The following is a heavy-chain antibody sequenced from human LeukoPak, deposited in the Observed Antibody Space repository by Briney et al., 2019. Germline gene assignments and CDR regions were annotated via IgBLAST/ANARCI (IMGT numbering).Heavy chain of an antibody. Sequence: GGSLRLSCAASGLTFSSYVMGWVRQPPGKGLEWDSAISGSGGSTYYADSVKGRFTISRDNSKNTLYLQMNSLRAEDTAVYYCARDDSSSWDWFDPWGQGTLVTVSS. D-gene: IGHD6-13*01. CDR1: GLTFSSYV. CDR3: ARDDSSSWDWFDP. V-gene: IGHV3-23*01. CDR2: ISGSGGST. J-gene: IGHJ5*02.